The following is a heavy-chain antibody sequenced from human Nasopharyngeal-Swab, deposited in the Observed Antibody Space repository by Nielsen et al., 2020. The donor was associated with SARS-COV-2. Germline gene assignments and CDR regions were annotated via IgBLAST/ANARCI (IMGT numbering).Heavy chain of an antibody. J-gene: IGHJ6*02. CDR2: IDWDDDK. CDR3: ARFNTLQYGMDV. D-gene: IGHD2/OR15-2a*01. Sequence: CIRQPPGKALEWLALIDWDDDKYYSTSLKTRLTISKDTSKNQVVLTMTNMDPVDTATYYYARFNTLQYGMDVWGQGTTVTVSS. V-gene: IGHV2-70*01.